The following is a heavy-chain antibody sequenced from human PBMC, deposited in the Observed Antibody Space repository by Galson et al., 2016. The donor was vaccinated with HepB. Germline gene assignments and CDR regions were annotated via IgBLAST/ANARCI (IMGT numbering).Heavy chain of an antibody. D-gene: IGHD4-11*01. Sequence: SVKVSCKASGGSFRNYVISWVRQAPGQGLEWMGGIIPIFGTANYAQKFQGGVTITADESTSTAYMELSSLRSEDTAVYYCARGGRTVTAYWYFDLWGRGTLVTVSS. CDR1: GGSFRNYV. J-gene: IGHJ2*01. CDR2: IIPIFGTA. V-gene: IGHV1-69*13. CDR3: ARGGRTVTAYWYFDL.